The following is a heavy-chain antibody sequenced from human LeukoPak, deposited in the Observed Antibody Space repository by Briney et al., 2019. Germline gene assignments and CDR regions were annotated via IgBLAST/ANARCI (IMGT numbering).Heavy chain of an antibody. J-gene: IGHJ4*02. CDR1: GGSVSSGSYY. V-gene: IGHV4-61*01. Sequence: PSETLSLTCTVSGGSVSSGSYYWSWIRQPPGKGLEWIGYIYYSGSTNYNPSLKSRVTISVDTSKNQFSLKLSSVTAADTAVYYCARGSKAAAGIFDSWGQGTLVTVSS. D-gene: IGHD6-13*01. CDR3: ARGSKAAAGIFDS. CDR2: IYYSGST.